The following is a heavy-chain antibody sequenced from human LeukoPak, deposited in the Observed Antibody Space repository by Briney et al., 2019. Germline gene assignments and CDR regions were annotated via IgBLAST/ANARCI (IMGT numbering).Heavy chain of an antibody. CDR2: ISAYNGNT. V-gene: IGHV1-18*01. D-gene: IGHD3-10*01. Sequence: ASVKVSCKASGYTFTSYGISWVRQAPGQGLAWMGWISAYNGNTNYAQKLQGRVTMTTDTSTSTAYMELRSLRSDDTAVYYCARDYVILWFGELSPYFDYWGQGTQVTVSS. CDR1: GYTFTSYG. CDR3: ARDYVILWFGELSPYFDY. J-gene: IGHJ4*02.